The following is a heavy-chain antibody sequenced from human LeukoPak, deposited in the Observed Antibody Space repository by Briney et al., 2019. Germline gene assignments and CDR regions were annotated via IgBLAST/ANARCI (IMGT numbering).Heavy chain of an antibody. D-gene: IGHD6-19*01. CDR3: AREGPWPVDY. J-gene: IGHJ4*02. Sequence: GGSLRLSCAASGFTFGNYWMHWVRQATGKGVVWVSRITNVWSSTSYADSVEGRFTISRDNAKNTLYLQMNSLRVEDTAVYYCAREGPWPVDYWGQGSLVTVSS. V-gene: IGHV3-74*01. CDR2: ITNVWSST. CDR1: GFTFGNYW.